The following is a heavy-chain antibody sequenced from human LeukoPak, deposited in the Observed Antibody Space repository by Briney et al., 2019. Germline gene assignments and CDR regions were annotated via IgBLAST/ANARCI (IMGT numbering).Heavy chain of an antibody. CDR1: GFTFSSYG. J-gene: IGHJ4*02. V-gene: IGHV3-30*18. CDR2: ISYDGSNK. D-gene: IGHD3-22*01. Sequence: GGSLRLSCAASGFTFSSYGMHWVRQAPGKGLEWVAVISYDGSNKYYADSVKGRFTISRDNSKNTLYLQMNSLRAEDTAVYYCAKEPDYYDSSGYYSYYFDYWGQGTLVTVSS. CDR3: AKEPDYYDSSGYYSYYFDY.